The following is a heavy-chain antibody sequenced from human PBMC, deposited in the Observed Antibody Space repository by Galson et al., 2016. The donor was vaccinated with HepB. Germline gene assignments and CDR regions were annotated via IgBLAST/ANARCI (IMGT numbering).Heavy chain of an antibody. CDR2: IKGDGSVT. CDR1: GFAFRSHW. J-gene: IGHJ5*01. D-gene: IGHD2-15*01. V-gene: IGHV3-74*01. Sequence: SLRLSCAASGFAFRSHWMHWARQAPGKGLMWVSRIKGDGSVTDYADSVKGRFTISRDNAKNALYMQMNSLRGDDTAVYYCARDRGGSAGGYNWFDSWGQGMLVTVSS. CDR3: ARDRGGSAGGYNWFDS.